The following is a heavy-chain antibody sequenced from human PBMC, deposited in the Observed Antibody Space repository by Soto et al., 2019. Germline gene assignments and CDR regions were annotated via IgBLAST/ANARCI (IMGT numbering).Heavy chain of an antibody. CDR1: GYTFTSYA. CDR2: INAGNGNT. CDR3: ARSNRIMITFTTSTDWYFDL. J-gene: IGHJ2*01. Sequence: QVQLVQSGAEVKKPGASVKVSCKASGYTFTSYAMHWVRQAPGQRLEWMGWINAGNGNTKYSQKFQGRVTITRDTAASTAYMELSSLRSEDTAVYYCARSNRIMITFTTSTDWYFDLWGRGTLVTVSS. D-gene: IGHD3-16*01. V-gene: IGHV1-3*01.